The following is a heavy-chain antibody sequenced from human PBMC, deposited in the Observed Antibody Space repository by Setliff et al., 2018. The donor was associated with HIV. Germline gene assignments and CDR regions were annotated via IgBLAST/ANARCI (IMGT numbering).Heavy chain of an antibody. CDR1: GFFFSRHV. J-gene: IGHJ4*02. CDR2: INNRGDRT. CDR3: TKDHLSGWASDC. Sequence: PGGSLRLSCEGSGFFFSRHVMSWVRQAPGKGLEWVSGINNRGDRTDYADSVKGRFTISRDNSKNTVDLQMNSLTVEDTAMYYCTKDHLSGWASDCWGQGTLVTVS. D-gene: IGHD6-19*01. V-gene: IGHV3-23*01.